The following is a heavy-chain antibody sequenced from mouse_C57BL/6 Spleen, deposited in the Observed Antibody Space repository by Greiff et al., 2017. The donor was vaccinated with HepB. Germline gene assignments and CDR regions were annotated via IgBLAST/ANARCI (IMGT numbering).Heavy chain of an antibody. CDR1: GFTFTDYY. Sequence: EVKLMESGGGLVQPGGSLSLSCAASGFTFTDYYMSWVRQPPGKALEWLGFIRNKANGYTTEYSASVKGRFTISRDNSQSILYLQMNALRAEDSATYYCARDLNGYFDVWGTGTTVTGSS. CDR3: ARDLNGYFDV. CDR2: IRNKANGYTT. V-gene: IGHV7-3*01. J-gene: IGHJ1*03.